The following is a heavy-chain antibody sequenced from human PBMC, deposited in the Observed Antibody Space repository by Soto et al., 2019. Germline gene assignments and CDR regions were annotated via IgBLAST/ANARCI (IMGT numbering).Heavy chain of an antibody. CDR2: TFPMFGKA. Sequence: VSCKASGGTFSSYAISWVRQAPGQGLEWMGGTFPMFGKANYAQKFQGRVTISADKSTSTAYMELSSLRSEDTAVYYCATVDISTWIDGMDVWGQGTTVTVSS. CDR1: GGTFSSYA. D-gene: IGHD2-2*01. V-gene: IGHV1-69*06. J-gene: IGHJ6*02. CDR3: ATVDISTWIDGMDV.